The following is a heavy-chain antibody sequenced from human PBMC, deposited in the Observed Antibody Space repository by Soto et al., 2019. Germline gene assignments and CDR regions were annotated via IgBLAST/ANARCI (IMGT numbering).Heavy chain of an antibody. J-gene: IGHJ6*02. V-gene: IGHV3-9*01. CDR2: ISWNSGSI. Sequence: GGSLRLSCAASGFTFDDYAMHWVRQAPGKGLEWVSGISWNSGSIGYADSVKARFTISRDNAKSSLYLQMNSLRAEDTAFYYCAKDISGRGRFYYYYGMDVWGQGTTVTVSS. CDR3: AKDISGRGRFYYYYGMDV. D-gene: IGHD1-26*01. CDR1: GFTFDDYA.